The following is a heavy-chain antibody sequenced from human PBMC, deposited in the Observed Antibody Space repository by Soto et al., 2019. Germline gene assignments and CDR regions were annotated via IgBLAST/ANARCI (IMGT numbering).Heavy chain of an antibody. CDR3: ARELLGSGWHGNWFDP. CDR1: GDSVSGNSAA. D-gene: IGHD6-19*01. CDR2: TYYRSKWYN. J-gene: IGHJ5*02. V-gene: IGHV6-1*01. Sequence: SQTLSLTCAISGDSVSGNSAAWNLIRQSPSRGLEWLGRTYYRSKWYNDYAVSVKSRITINPDTSKNQFSLQLNSVTPEDTAVYYCARELLGSGWHGNWFDPWGQGTLVTVS.